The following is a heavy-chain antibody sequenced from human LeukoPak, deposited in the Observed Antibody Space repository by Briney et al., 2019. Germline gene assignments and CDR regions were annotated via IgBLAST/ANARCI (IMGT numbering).Heavy chain of an antibody. CDR3: AGPRTYYDSWSGYPPFDY. CDR1: GYTFTSYD. Sequence: ASVKVSCKTSGYTFTSYDINWVRQATGQGLEWLGWMSPNNGDAGYAQKFQGRVTMTRDTSTNTAYMELSALTSEDTAVYYCAGPRTYYDSWSGYPPFDYWGQGTLVTVSS. CDR2: MSPNNGDA. J-gene: IGHJ4*02. D-gene: IGHD3-3*01. V-gene: IGHV1-8*01.